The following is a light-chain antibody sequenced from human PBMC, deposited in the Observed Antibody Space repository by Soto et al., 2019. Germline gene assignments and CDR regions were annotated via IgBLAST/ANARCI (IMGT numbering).Light chain of an antibody. CDR3: QQYESPPPSYT. J-gene: IGKJ2*01. V-gene: IGKV3-20*01. CDR2: GAS. Sequence: EIVLTQSPGTLSLSPGESATLSCRASQSLTSTYLAWYQQKPGQAPRLLIYGASSRATGIPDRFSGSGSVTDFPLTISRLEPEDFAVYYCQQYESPPPSYTFVQGTMSEIK. CDR1: QSLTSTY.